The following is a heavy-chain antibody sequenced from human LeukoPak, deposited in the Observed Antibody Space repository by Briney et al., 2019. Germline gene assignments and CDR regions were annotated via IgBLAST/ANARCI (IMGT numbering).Heavy chain of an antibody. Sequence: ASVKVSCTVSGYTLTELSMHWVRQAPGKGLEWMGGFDPEDGETIYAQKFQGRVTMTEDTSTDTAYMELSSLRSEDTAVYYCATAPRLLWFGEYPLYYWGQGTLVTVSS. D-gene: IGHD3-10*01. V-gene: IGHV1-24*01. J-gene: IGHJ4*02. CDR3: ATAPRLLWFGEYPLYY. CDR1: GYTLTELS. CDR2: FDPEDGET.